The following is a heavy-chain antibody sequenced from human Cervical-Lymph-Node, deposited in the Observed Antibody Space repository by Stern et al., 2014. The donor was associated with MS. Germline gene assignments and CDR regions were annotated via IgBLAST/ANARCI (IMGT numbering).Heavy chain of an antibody. J-gene: IGHJ4*02. Sequence: HVQLGQSGGGVKKPGASVKVSCKTSGYTFTDYGVTWVRLAPGQGLEWMAWISVHNGVTNDARKFQDRVTITTDTSTNTAYLELRSLRADDTAIYYCARDRANYGVFDYWGQGSRVTVSA. D-gene: IGHD4-17*01. CDR1: GYTFTDYG. CDR3: ARDRANYGVFDY. CDR2: ISVHNGVT. V-gene: IGHV1-18*01.